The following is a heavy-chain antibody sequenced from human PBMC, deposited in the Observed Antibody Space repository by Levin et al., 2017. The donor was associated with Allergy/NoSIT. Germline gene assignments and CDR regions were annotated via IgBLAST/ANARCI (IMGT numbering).Heavy chain of an antibody. D-gene: IGHD3-10*01. CDR2: TRNKANSYTT. V-gene: IGHV3-72*01. J-gene: IGHJ6*02. CDR3: ARVRPSDYYYGMDV. Sequence: GGSLRLSCAASGFTFSDHYMDWVRQAPGKGLEWVGRTRNKANSYTTEYAASVKGRFTISRDDSKNSLYLQMNSLKTEDTAVYYCARVRPSDYYYGMDVWGQGTTVTVS. CDR1: GFTFSDHY.